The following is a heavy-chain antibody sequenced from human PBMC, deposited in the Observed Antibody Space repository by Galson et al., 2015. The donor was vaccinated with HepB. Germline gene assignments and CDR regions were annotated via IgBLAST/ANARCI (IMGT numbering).Heavy chain of an antibody. CDR3: ASGGYYDFWSGYYVY. CDR1: GFTFSSYG. D-gene: IGHD3-3*01. J-gene: IGHJ4*02. Sequence: SLRLSCAASGFTFSSYGMHWVRQAPGKGLEWVSSISSSSSYIYYADSVKGRFTISRDNAKNSLYLQMNSLRAEDTAVYYCASGGYYDFWSGYYVYWGQGTLVTVSS. V-gene: IGHV3-21*01. CDR2: ISSSSSYI.